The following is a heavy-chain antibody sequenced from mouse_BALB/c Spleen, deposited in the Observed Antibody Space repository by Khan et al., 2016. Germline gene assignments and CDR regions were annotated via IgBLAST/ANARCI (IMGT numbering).Heavy chain of an antibody. CDR3: AGLEDI. CDR2: ILAGRST. Sequence: VELVESGPGLVAPSQSLSITCTVSGFSLTSYVVHWVCQPSGKGLEWLGVILAGRSTNYNSDLMYRLSLCNDNSTSHVFFKMNSLVTDDPAMYYCAGLEDIWGQGTTLTVSS. V-gene: IGHV2-9*02. D-gene: IGHD1-3*01. CDR1: GFSLTSYV. J-gene: IGHJ2*01.